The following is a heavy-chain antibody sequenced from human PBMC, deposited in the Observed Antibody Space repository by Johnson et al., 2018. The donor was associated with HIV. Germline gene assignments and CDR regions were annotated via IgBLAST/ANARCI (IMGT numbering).Heavy chain of an antibody. CDR3: AKERKIDYGDYRNNDAFDI. CDR1: GFTFSSYT. J-gene: IGHJ3*02. V-gene: IGHV3-30*04. Sequence: QVQLVESGGGVVQPGRSLRLSCAASGFTFSSYTIHWVRQAPGKGLEWVAVISFDGYNKYYADSVKGRFTISRDNSKNTLYLQMNSLRAADTALYYCAKERKIDYGDYRNNDAFDIWGQGTMVTVSS. CDR2: ISFDGYNK. D-gene: IGHD4-17*01.